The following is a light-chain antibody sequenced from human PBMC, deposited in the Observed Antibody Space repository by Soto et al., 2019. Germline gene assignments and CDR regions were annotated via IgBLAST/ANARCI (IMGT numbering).Light chain of an antibody. Sequence: QSVLTQPASVSGSPGQSITISCTGTSSDVGDYNYVSWYQQHPGKAPKLMIYDVSNRPSGVSNRFSGSKSGNTASLTISGLQAEDEADYFCSSYTSSSTSYVFGTGTKLAVL. CDR3: SSYTSSSTSYV. CDR2: DVS. CDR1: SSDVGDYNY. V-gene: IGLV2-14*01. J-gene: IGLJ1*01.